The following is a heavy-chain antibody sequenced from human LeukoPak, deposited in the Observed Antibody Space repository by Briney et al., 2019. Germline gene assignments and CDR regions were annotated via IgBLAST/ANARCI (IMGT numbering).Heavy chain of an antibody. CDR1: GFTFSSYS. V-gene: IGHV3-48*02. J-gene: IGHJ4*02. CDR3: ARERRGYFDY. CDR2: IDSSSPAI. Sequence: PGGSLRLSCAASGFTFSSYSMNWVRQAPGKGLEWVSCIDSSSPAIYYADSVKGRFTISRDNAKNSLYLQMNSLRDEDTAVYYCARERRGYFDYWGQGTLVTVSS. D-gene: IGHD5-12*01.